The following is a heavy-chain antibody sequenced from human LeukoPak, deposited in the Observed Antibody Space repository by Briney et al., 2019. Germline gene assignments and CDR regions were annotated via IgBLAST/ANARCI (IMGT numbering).Heavy chain of an antibody. CDR2: VYSSGST. Sequence: PSETLSLTCTVSGGSISSYYWSWIRQPAGKGLEWIGRVYSSGSTKYNPSFRSRVTISVATSKNQLSLKLSSVTAADTAVYYCAGRDYWGQGTLVT. V-gene: IGHV4-4*07. CDR3: AGRDY. J-gene: IGHJ4*02. CDR1: GGSISSYY. D-gene: IGHD1-26*01.